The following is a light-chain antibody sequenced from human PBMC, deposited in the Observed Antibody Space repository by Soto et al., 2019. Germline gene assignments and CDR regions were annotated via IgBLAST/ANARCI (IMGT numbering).Light chain of an antibody. Sequence: IRMTQSPASLSASVGDRFTITCRASQSISSYLNWHKQKPGKAPKALIHDASNLATGVPSRLSGSGSGTDFTFTINSMKPEDIGTYYCQQYETIPSFGGGTKVDIK. CDR3: QQYETIPS. V-gene: IGKV1-33*01. CDR1: QSISSY. CDR2: DAS. J-gene: IGKJ4*01.